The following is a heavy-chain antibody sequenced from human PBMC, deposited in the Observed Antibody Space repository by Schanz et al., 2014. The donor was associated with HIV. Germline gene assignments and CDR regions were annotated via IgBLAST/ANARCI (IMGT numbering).Heavy chain of an antibody. CDR3: ARDGYNSLSRKDYYFDY. D-gene: IGHD1-1*01. Sequence: EVQLVESGGGLVKPGGSLRLSCAASGFIFSSYSMNWVRQAPGKGLEWVSSISSGSSHIYNADSVKGRFTISRDNARNTLDLQMNSLRAEDTAVYFCARDGYNSLSRKDYYFDYWGQGTLVTVSS. V-gene: IGHV3-21*01. CDR2: ISSGSSHI. J-gene: IGHJ4*02. CDR1: GFIFSSYS.